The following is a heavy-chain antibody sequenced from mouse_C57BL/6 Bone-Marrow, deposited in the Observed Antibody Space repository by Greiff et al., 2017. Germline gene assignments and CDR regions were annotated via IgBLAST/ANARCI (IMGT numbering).Heavy chain of an antibody. D-gene: IGHD1-1*01. J-gene: IGHJ2*01. Sequence: EVQLQQSGPGLVKPSQSLSLTCSVTGYYITSGYYWNWIRQFPGNKLEWMGYISYDGSNNYNPSLKNRISVTRDTSKNQFFLKLNSVTTEDTATYYCARRYYYGSSYDYWGQGTTLTVSS. CDR1: GYYITSGYY. CDR2: ISYDGSN. CDR3: ARRYYYGSSYDY. V-gene: IGHV3-6*01.